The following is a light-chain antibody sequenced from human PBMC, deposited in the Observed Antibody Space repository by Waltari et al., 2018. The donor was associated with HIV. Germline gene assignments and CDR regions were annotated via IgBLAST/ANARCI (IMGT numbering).Light chain of an antibody. CDR2: GAS. V-gene: IGKV3-20*01. J-gene: IGKJ2*01. CDR1: QAFSSTY. Sequence: EVVLTQSPDTLSLSPGETATLSCRASQAFSSTYLVWYLQKPGQAPRLLIYGASSRATGIPDRFSGSGSGTDFTLTISRLEAEDFAVYYCQHYGTSPRTTFGQGTKLEIK. CDR3: QHYGTSPRTT.